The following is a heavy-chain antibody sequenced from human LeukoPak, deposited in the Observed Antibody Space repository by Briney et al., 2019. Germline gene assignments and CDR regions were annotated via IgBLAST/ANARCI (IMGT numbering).Heavy chain of an antibody. D-gene: IGHD1-26*01. CDR3: ARGGGATGYFDY. CDR2: IYYSGST. Sequence: KPSETLSLTCTVSGGSISSGGYYWSWIRQHPGKGLEWIGYIYYSGSTNYNPSLKSRVTISVDTSKNQFSLKLSSVTAADTAVYYCARGGGATGYFDYWGQGTLVTVSS. V-gene: IGHV4-61*08. CDR1: GGSISSGGYY. J-gene: IGHJ4*02.